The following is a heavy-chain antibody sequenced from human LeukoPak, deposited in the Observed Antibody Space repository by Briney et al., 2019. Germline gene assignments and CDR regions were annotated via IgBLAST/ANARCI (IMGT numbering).Heavy chain of an antibody. CDR3: ARDLPYSSSWYTGTDY. CDR2: INPNSGGT. V-gene: IGHV1-2*02. CDR1: GYTFTSYG. Sequence: ASVKVSCKASGYTFTSYGISWVRQAPGQGLEWMGWINPNSGGTNYAQKFQGRVTMTRDTSISTAYMELSRLRSDDTAVYYCARDLPYSSSWYTGTDYWGQGTLVTVSS. D-gene: IGHD6-13*01. J-gene: IGHJ4*02.